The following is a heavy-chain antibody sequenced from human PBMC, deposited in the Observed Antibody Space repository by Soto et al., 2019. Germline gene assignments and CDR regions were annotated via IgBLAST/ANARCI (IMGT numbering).Heavy chain of an antibody. Sequence: ASDPVPCQPSRDTFPSYYMHWLGQAPGHGLEWMGVINPTGGSTRFAQKFQGRVTMTSDTPTSTVYMKLRGLTSEDTAVYYCARSSGGFFGIIIEGTNWFAPWGKGTLVPVPQ. CDR1: RDTFPSYY. CDR2: INPTGGST. V-gene: IGHV1-46*01. D-gene: IGHD3-3*01. CDR3: ARSSGGFFGIIIEGTNWFAP. J-gene: IGHJ5*02.